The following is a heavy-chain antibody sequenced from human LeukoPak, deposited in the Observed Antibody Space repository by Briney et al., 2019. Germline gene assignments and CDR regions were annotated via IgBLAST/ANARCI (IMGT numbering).Heavy chain of an antibody. D-gene: IGHD5-18*01. CDR2: INPNSGGT. J-gene: IGHJ5*02. Sequence: ASVKVSCKASGYTFTGYYMHWVRQAPGQGLEWMGWINPNSGGTNYAQKFQGRVTMTSDTSITTAYMELSRLRSDDTAVYYCARDIGSGYSYGLYNWFDPWGQGTLVTVSS. CDR1: GYTFTGYY. CDR3: ARDIGSGYSYGLYNWFDP. V-gene: IGHV1-2*02.